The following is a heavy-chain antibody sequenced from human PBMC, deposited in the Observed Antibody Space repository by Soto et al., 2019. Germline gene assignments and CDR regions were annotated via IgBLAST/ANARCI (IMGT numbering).Heavy chain of an antibody. Sequence: QVHLVQSGAEVKKPGSSVKVSCKASGDTFSSHTISWVRQAPGQGLEWMGRIIPRLDIANYAQRFQGRVTITADKSTTTAYMELSSLTPEDTAMYYCARDTSLYGDFDFWGQGTRVAVSS. CDR1: GDTFSSHT. J-gene: IGHJ4*02. CDR3: ARDTSLYGDFDF. V-gene: IGHV1-69*08. D-gene: IGHD4-17*01. CDR2: IIPRLDIA.